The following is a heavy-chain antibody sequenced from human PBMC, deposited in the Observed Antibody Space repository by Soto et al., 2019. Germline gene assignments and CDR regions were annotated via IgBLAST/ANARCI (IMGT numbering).Heavy chain of an antibody. CDR2: IYYTGST. CDR3: AKGYFPISYYGLDV. J-gene: IGHJ6*02. CDR1: GGSVNSGTNY. Sequence: QVQLQESGPGLVKPSETLSLTCTVSGGSVNSGTNYWSWIRQPPGKGLEWIGYIYYTGSTSYNPSLRSRVTRSLDTSENQFSLRPSSVTAAHTAVYYCAKGYFPISYYGLDVWGQGTTVTVSS. D-gene: IGHD1-26*01. V-gene: IGHV4-61*01.